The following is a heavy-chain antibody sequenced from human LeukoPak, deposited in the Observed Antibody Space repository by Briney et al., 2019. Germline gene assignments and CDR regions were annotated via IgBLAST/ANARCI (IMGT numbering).Heavy chain of an antibody. CDR1: GFTFSDYY. D-gene: IGHD3-3*01. CDR2: ISGSGGST. CDR3: AKGQIFGVVIGWFDP. V-gene: IGHV3-23*01. J-gene: IGHJ5*02. Sequence: HSGGSLRLSCAASGFTFSDYYMSWIRQAPGKALEWVSAISGSGGSTYYADSVKGRFTISRDNSKNTLYLQMNSLRAEDTAVYYCAKGQIFGVVIGWFDPWGQGTLVTVSS.